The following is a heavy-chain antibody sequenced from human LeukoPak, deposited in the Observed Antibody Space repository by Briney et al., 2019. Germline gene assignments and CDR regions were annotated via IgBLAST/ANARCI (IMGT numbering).Heavy chain of an antibody. CDR3: ARGRKGSYRRPPNYYYGMDV. Sequence: GSLRLSCAASGFTFSNAWMNWVRQAPGKGLEWIGEINHSGSTNYNPSLKSRVTISVDTSKNQFSLKLSSVTAADTAVYYCARGRKGSYRRPPNYYYGMDVWGQGTTVTVSS. J-gene: IGHJ6*02. CDR2: INHSGST. D-gene: IGHD1-14*01. CDR1: GFTFSNAW. V-gene: IGHV4-34*01.